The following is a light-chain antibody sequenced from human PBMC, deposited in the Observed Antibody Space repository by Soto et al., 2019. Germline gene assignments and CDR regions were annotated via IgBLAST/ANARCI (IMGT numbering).Light chain of an antibody. Sequence: SYELTQAPSVSVAPGQTAIITCGGNRIGSQSVHWFQQRPGQAPVLVVYDDTERPSGIPERFSGSNSGNTATLTISRVEAGDEADYYCHVWDSSSDHPFGGGTMVTVL. CDR3: HVWDSSSDHP. V-gene: IGLV3-21*02. J-gene: IGLJ2*01. CDR2: DDT. CDR1: RIGSQS.